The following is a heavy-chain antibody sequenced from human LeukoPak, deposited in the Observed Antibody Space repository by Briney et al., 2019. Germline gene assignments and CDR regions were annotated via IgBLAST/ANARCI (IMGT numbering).Heavy chain of an antibody. J-gene: IGHJ4*02. Sequence: ASVKVSCKASGYTFTSYDINWVRQATGQGLEWMGWMNPNSGNTGYAQKFQGRVTMTRNTSISTAYMELSSLRSEDTAVYYCARGRGGIVVVPAAMEDYWGQGTLVTVSS. V-gene: IGHV1-8*01. CDR1: GYTFTSYD. D-gene: IGHD2-2*01. CDR2: MNPNSGNT. CDR3: ARGRGGIVVVPAAMEDY.